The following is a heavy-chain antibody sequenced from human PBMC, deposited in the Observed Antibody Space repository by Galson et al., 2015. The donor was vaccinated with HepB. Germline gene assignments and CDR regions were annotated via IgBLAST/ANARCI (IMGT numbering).Heavy chain of an antibody. V-gene: IGHV3-21*05. CDR3: ARGLRVVIRCCYFDY. J-gene: IGHJ4*02. CDR1: GFTFSSYS. D-gene: IGHD3-22*01. Sequence: SLRLSCAASGFTFSSYSMNWVRQAPGKGLEWVSYISSSSSYIYYADSVKGRFTISRDNAKNSLYLQMNSLRAEDTAVYYCARGLRVVIRCCYFDYWGQGTLVTVSS. CDR2: ISSSSSYI.